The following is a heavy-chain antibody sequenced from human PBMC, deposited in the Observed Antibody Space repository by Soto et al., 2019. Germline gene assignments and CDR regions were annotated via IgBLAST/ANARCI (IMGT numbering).Heavy chain of an antibody. CDR2: IFYSGYN. Sequence: PSETLSLTGTVSGDNISSAGYYGSGISQSPGKGLWWIVYIFYSGYNYYNPSLKSPLSMSVDTSKNQFSLRLTSVTSADAAVYFCARLNPIVVGPTPKGWFDPWGQGTLVTVSS. J-gene: IGHJ5*02. CDR3: ARLNPIVVGPTPKGWFDP. D-gene: IGHD2-2*01. CDR1: GDNISSAGYY. V-gene: IGHV4-30-4*08.